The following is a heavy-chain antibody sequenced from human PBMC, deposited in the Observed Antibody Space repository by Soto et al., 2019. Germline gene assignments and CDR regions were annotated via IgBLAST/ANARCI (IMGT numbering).Heavy chain of an antibody. V-gene: IGHV4-4*02. D-gene: IGHD1-1*01. CDR2: IFHSGST. Sequence: QVQLQESGPGLVKPSGTLSLTCAVSGSSISSSNWWSWVRQPPGKGLEWIGEIFHSGSTTYNPSLKNRVTVSLDKSRNQISLRLTSVTAADTAVYYCARGSTWIDYWGQGILVTVSS. CDR3: ARGSTWIDY. J-gene: IGHJ4*02. CDR1: GSSISSSNW.